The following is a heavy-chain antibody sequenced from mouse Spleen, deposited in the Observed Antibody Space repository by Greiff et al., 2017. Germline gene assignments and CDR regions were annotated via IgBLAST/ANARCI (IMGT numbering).Heavy chain of an antibody. J-gene: IGHJ3*01. Sequence: VQLQESGAELVKPGASVKISCKASGYAFSSYWMNWVKQRPGKGLEWIGQIYPGDGDTNYNGKFKGKATLTADKSSSTAYMQLSSLTSEDSAVYFCARDYDGSPFAYWGQGTLVTVSA. D-gene: IGHD1-1*01. CDR3: ARDYDGSPFAY. CDR1: GYAFSSYW. CDR2: IYPGDGDT. V-gene: IGHV1-80*01.